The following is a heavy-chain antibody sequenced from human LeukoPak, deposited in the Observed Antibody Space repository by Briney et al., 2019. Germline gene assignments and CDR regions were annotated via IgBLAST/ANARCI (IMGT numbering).Heavy chain of an antibody. CDR2: IRYDGSNE. J-gene: IGHJ4*02. CDR1: GFTFSSYG. V-gene: IGHV3-30*02. D-gene: IGHD4-23*01. Sequence: GGSLRLSCAASGFTFSSYGMHWVRQAPGKGLEWVAFIRYDGSNEYYADSVKGRFTISRDNSKTTLYLQMNSLRAEDTAVYYCAISLSSYGGSDYWGQGTLVTVSS. CDR3: AISLSSYGGSDY.